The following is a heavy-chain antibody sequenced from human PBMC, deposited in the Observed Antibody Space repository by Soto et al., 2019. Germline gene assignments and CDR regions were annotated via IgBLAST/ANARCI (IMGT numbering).Heavy chain of an antibody. CDR3: ARTLLLWFGEPTTMYNWFDP. CDR1: GGSICSYY. Sequence: SETLSLTCTVSGGSICSYYWSWIRQPPGKGLEWIGYIYYSGSTNYNPSLKSRVTISVDTSKNQFSLKLSSVTAADTAVYYCARTLLLWFGEPTTMYNWFDPWGQGTLVTVSS. V-gene: IGHV4-59*08. J-gene: IGHJ5*02. CDR2: IYYSGST. D-gene: IGHD3-10*01.